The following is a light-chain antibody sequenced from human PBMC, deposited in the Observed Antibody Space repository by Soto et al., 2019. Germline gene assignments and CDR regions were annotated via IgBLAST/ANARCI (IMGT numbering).Light chain of an antibody. CDR1: QSISSW. Sequence: DIQITQSPSSLSASVGDRVTITCRASQSISSWLAWYQQKPGKAPKLLSYDASSLESGVPSRFRGSGSGTEFTLTISSLQTDDFATYYCQQYDSYSWTFGQGTKVDIK. V-gene: IGKV1-5*01. CDR2: DAS. CDR3: QQYDSYSWT. J-gene: IGKJ1*01.